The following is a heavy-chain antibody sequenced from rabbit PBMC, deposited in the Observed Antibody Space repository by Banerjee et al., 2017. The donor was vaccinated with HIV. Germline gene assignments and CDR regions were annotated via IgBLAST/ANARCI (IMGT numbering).Heavy chain of an antibody. CDR2: INSSSRNV. D-gene: IGHD4-2*01. V-gene: IGHV1S40*01. Sequence: QSLAESGGDLVKPGASLTLPCAASGFTFSSYWMCWVRQAPGKGLEWIGCINSSSRNVCYVSWATGRFTISKTSSTTVTRQMTSLTAADTATYFCARDRDWTLDLWGPGTLVTVS. CDR1: GFTFSSYW. CDR3: ARDRDWTLDL. J-gene: IGHJ6*01.